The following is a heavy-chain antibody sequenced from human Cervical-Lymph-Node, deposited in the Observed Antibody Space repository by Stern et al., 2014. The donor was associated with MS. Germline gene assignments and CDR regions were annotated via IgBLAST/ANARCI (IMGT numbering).Heavy chain of an antibody. CDR2: INTNTGNS. V-gene: IGHV7-4-1*02. D-gene: IGHD5-18*01. Sequence: VQLVESGSELKEPGASVKVSCKASGYTLTNYPMNWVRQAPGQGLEWMGWINTNTGNSTYAQGFTGRFVFSLDTSVSTAYLHISSLKAEDTAVCYCARDFVDTAMITRSDYLDSWGQGTLVTVSS. CDR1: GYTLTNYP. CDR3: ARDFVDTAMITRSDYLDS. J-gene: IGHJ4*02.